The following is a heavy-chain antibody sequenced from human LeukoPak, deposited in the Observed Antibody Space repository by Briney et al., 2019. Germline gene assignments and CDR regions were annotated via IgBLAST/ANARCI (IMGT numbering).Heavy chain of an antibody. CDR3: ARQRVRPMAGLY. CDR2: IYYSGST. D-gene: IGHD6-19*01. CDR1: GGSISSSSYY. Sequence: SETLSLTCTVSGGSISSSSYYWGWIRQPPGEGLEWIGSIYYSGSTYYNPSLKSRVTISVDTSKNQFSLKLSSVTAADTAVYYCARQRVRPMAGLYWGQGTLVTVSS. V-gene: IGHV4-39*01. J-gene: IGHJ4*02.